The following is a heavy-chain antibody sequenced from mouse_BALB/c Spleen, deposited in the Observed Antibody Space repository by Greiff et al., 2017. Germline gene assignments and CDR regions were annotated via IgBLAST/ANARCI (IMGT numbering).Heavy chain of an antibody. D-gene: IGHD2-1*01. CDR2: ISSGGSYT. Sequence: EVKVVESGGGLVKPGGSLKLSCAASGFTFSSYTMSWVRQTPEKRLEWVATISSGGSYTYYPDSVKGRFTISRDNAKNTLYLQMSSLKSEDTAMFYCTRDDGNYLAYWGQGTLVTVSA. CDR1: GFTFSSYT. CDR3: TRDDGNYLAY. J-gene: IGHJ3*01. V-gene: IGHV5-6-4*01.